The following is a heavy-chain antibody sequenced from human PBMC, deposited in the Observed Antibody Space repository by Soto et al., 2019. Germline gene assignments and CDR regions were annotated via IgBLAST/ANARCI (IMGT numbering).Heavy chain of an antibody. D-gene: IGHD6-6*01. CDR3: ARGGHMATRPQAWFDP. J-gene: IGHJ5*02. Sequence: PVVSLRLSCAAPGFTFKNYALTWVRQAPGKGLEWVSTISHSGGSTHYADSVKGRFTISRDNSNNTLYLQMSGLRAEDTAVYYFARGGHMATRPQAWFDPWGSGPLVTVSS. CDR1: GFTFKNYA. V-gene: IGHV3-23*01. CDR2: ISHSGGST.